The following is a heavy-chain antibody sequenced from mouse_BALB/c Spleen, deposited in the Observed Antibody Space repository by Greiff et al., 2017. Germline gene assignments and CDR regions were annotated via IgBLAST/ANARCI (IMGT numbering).Heavy chain of an antibody. CDR1: GFNIKDYY. Sequence: EVQLQQSGAELVRPGALVKLSCKASGFNIKDYYMHWVKQRPEQGLEWIGWIDPENGNTIYDPKFQGKASITADTSSNTAYLQLSSLTSEDTAVYYCALIYYDYDGFAYWGQGTLVTVSA. CDR2: IDPENGNT. V-gene: IGHV14-1*02. D-gene: IGHD2-4*01. J-gene: IGHJ3*01. CDR3: ALIYYDYDGFAY.